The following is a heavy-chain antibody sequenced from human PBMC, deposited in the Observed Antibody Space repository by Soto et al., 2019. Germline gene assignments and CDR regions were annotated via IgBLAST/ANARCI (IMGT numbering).Heavy chain of an antibody. CDR1: GFTFRNYA. J-gene: IGHJ5*02. CDR2: LLRSGSSA. Sequence: GGSLRLACAASGFTFRNYAMTWARQAPGKGLEWVSSLLRSGSSAYYADSVRGRFTISSDTSANSLYLQMDNLRAEDTAIYYCAKDAISGDGIWLMDSWGQGTVVTVSS. V-gene: IGHV3-23*01. CDR3: AKDAISGDGIWLMDS. D-gene: IGHD4-17*01.